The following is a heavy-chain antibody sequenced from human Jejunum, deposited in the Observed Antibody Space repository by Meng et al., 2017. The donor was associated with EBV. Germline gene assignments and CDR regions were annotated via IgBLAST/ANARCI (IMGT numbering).Heavy chain of an antibody. D-gene: IGHD3-22*01. Sequence: QVQLVQSGAEVKQPGASVRVSCKASGYTFTGYFIHWVRQAPGQGLEWMGRINPNSGGTSYTQKFQGRVTMTRDTPITTAYMELSRLGSDDTAVYYCARDYSDSSRQGYWGQGTLVTVSS. CDR2: INPNSGGT. V-gene: IGHV1-2*06. J-gene: IGHJ4*02. CDR3: ARDYSDSSRQGY. CDR1: GYTFTGYF.